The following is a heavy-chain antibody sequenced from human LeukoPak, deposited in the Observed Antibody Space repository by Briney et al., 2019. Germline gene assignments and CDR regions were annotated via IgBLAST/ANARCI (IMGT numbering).Heavy chain of an antibody. J-gene: IGHJ4*02. CDR1: GFTFSSYS. V-gene: IGHV3-48*02. CDR3: ARGSSSGWDSITSGFDY. D-gene: IGHD6-19*01. Sequence: AGGSLRLSCAASGFTFSSYSMNWVRQAPGKGLEWVSYISSSSSTIYYADSVKGRFTISRDNAKNSLYLQMNSLRDEDTAVYYCARGSSSGWDSITSGFDYWGQGTLVTVSS. CDR2: ISSSSSTI.